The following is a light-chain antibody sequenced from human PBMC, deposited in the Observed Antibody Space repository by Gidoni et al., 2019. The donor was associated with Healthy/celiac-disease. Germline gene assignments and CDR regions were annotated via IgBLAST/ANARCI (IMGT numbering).Light chain of an antibody. CDR2: AAS. J-gene: IGKJ2*01. Sequence: DIQLTQSPSFLSASVGDRVTITCRASQGISSYLAWYQQKPGKAPKLLIYAASTLQSGVPSRFSGSGSGTEFTLTISSLQPEDFATYYCQQLNSYPDTFXXXTKLESK. CDR1: QGISSY. CDR3: QQLNSYPDT. V-gene: IGKV1-9*01.